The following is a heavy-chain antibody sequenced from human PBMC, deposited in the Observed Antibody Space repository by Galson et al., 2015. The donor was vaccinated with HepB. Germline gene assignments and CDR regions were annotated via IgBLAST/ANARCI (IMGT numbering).Heavy chain of an antibody. CDR3: ARESGTIAVAAPFFDY. CDR1: GGTFTSYV. Sequence: SVKVSCKASGGTFTSYVIYWVRQAPGQRLEWMGWINTGNGNTKYSQKFQGRVIIFRDTSASTAYMELNSLRSEDTAVYYCARESGTIAVAAPFFDYWGQGTLVTVSS. D-gene: IGHD6-19*01. CDR2: INTGNGNT. J-gene: IGHJ4*02. V-gene: IGHV1-3*04.